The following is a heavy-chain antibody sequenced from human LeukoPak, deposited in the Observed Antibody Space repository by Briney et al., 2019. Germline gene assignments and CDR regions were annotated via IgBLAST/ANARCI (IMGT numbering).Heavy chain of an antibody. CDR2: INAKNWNT. J-gene: IGHJ3*02. Sequence: ASVPVSCKASVHTFMNYVVSWVRQAPGRGLEWMGWINAKNWNTNYPQNFQDRLTNTTHSSPNTAAIDAMRLTASGTAGHLLVGRSNGRGGDAFDIWGQGTMVIVSS. D-gene: IGHD1-26*01. CDR1: VHTFMNYV. V-gene: IGHV1-18*01. CDR3: VGRSNGRGGDAFDI.